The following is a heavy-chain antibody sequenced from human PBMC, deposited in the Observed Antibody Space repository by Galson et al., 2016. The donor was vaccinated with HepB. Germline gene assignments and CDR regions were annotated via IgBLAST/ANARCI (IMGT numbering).Heavy chain of an antibody. CDR3: ARGWYFYDSSGFPFDY. CDR2: IVPMFDAP. CDR1: GGSFNGYA. D-gene: IGHD3-22*01. J-gene: IGHJ4*02. Sequence: SVKVSCKASGGSFNGYAISWVRQAPGQGLEWMRGIVPMFDAPNYAQKFQGRLTITADDSTGTVDMVLSRLKSEDTAIYYCARGWYFYDSSGFPFDYWGQGTLVSVSS. V-gene: IGHV1-69*13.